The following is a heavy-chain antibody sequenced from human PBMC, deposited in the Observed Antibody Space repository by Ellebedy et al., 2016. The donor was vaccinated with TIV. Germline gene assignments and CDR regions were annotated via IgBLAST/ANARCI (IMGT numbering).Heavy chain of an antibody. CDR3: AKDHLDVWGSDRGKVDY. CDR1: GFTFSNYV. D-gene: IGHD3-16*02. J-gene: IGHJ4*02. CDR2: ISSSGGLT. Sequence: PGGSLRLSCAASGFTFSNYVMSWVRQAPGKGLEWVSGISSSGGLTYYADSVKRRLTISRDNSKNTLYLQMNSLRPEDTAVYYWAKDHLDVWGSDRGKVDYWGQGALVSVSS. V-gene: IGHV3-23*01.